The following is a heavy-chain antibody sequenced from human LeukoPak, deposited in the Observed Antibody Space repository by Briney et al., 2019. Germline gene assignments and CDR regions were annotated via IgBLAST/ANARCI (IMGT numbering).Heavy chain of an antibody. V-gene: IGHV3-48*03. J-gene: IGHJ4*02. CDR1: GFTFSSYE. CDR3: ARDGSDSSGYYFGLI. Sequence: GGSLRLSCAASGFTFSSYEMNWVRQAPGKGLEWVSYISSSGSTIYYADSVKGRFTISRDKSKNTLYLQMNSLRAEDTAVYYCARDGSDSSGYYFGLIWGQGTLVTVSS. CDR2: ISSSGSTI. D-gene: IGHD3-22*01.